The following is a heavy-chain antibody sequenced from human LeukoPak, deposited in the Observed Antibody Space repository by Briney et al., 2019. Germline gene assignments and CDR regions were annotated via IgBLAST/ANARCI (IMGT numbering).Heavy chain of an antibody. CDR1: GYTFTNYG. D-gene: IGHD3-10*01. CDR3: ARGEQAGLWFGDTAFHH. CDR2: ISAYNGNT. J-gene: IGHJ1*01. Sequence: ASVKVSCKASGYTFTNYGISWVRQAPGQGLEWMGWISAYNGNTNYAQKFQGRVTITADESTSTANMELSSLRSEDTAVYYCARGEQAGLWFGDTAFHHWGQGTLVTVSS. V-gene: IGHV1-18*01.